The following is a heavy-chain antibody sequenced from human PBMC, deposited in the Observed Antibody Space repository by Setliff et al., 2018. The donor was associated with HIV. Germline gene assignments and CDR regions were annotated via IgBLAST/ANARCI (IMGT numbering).Heavy chain of an antibody. CDR3: VGLGYSFSYRWWFDP. V-gene: IGHV1-69*13. Sequence: SVKVSCKASGYTFTSYGISWVRQAPGQGLEWMGGIIPIFGPTNYAQKFQGRLTITADESTSTAYMELSSLRSEDTAVYYCVGLGYSFSYRWWFDPWGQGTLVTVSS. J-gene: IGHJ5*02. CDR1: GYTFTSYG. CDR2: IIPIFGPT. D-gene: IGHD5-18*01.